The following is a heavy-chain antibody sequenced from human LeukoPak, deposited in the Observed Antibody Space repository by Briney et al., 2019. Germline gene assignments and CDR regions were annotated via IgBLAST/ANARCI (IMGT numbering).Heavy chain of an antibody. CDR2: ISYDGSNK. CDR1: GFTFSSYA. D-gene: IGHD4-17*01. V-gene: IGHV3-30*04. CDR3: ARVDNYGDYGYFDY. Sequence: PGGSLRLSCAASGFTFSSYAMHWVRQAPGKGLEGVAVISYDGSNKYYADSVKGRFTISRDNSRNTLYLQMNSLRAEDTAVYYCARVDNYGDYGYFDYWGQGTLVTVSS. J-gene: IGHJ4*02.